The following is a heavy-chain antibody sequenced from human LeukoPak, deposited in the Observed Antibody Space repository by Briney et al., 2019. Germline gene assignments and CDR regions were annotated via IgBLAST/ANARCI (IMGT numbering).Heavy chain of an antibody. V-gene: IGHV3-23*01. CDR3: AKVPGGFQQLVFDY. Sequence: GGSLRLSCAASGFTFSSYGMSWVRQGPGKGLEWVSAISGSGGSTDYADSVKGRFTISRDNSKNTLYLQMNSLRAEDTAVYYCAKVPGGFQQLVFDYWGQGTLVTVSS. CDR1: GFTFSSYG. D-gene: IGHD6-13*01. CDR2: ISGSGGST. J-gene: IGHJ4*02.